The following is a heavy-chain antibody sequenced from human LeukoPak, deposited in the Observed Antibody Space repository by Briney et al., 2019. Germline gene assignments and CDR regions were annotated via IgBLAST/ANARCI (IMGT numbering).Heavy chain of an antibody. CDR2: IIPIFGTA. Sequence: GASVKVSCKASGGTFSSYAISWVRQAPGQGLEWMGGIIPIFGTANYAQKFQGRVTTTADESTSTAYMELSSLRSEDTAVYYCARSRDVVVPAALPYYYYYYGMDVWGKGTTVTVSS. D-gene: IGHD2-2*01. CDR3: ARSRDVVVPAALPYYYYYYGMDV. J-gene: IGHJ6*04. V-gene: IGHV1-69*13. CDR1: GGTFSSYA.